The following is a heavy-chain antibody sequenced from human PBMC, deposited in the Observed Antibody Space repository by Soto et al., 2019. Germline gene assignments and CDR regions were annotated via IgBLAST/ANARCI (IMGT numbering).Heavy chain of an antibody. CDR1: GFTFSSYW. CDR2: IKQDGSEK. J-gene: IGHJ4*02. V-gene: IGHV3-7*01. D-gene: IGHD2-2*02. Sequence: GGSLRLSCAASGFTFSSYWMSWVRQAPGKGLEWVANIKQDGSEKYDVDSVKGRFTISRDNAKNSLYLQMNSLRAEYTAVYYCARDYCSSTSCYTYYFDYWGQGTLVTVSS. CDR3: ARDYCSSTSCYTYYFDY.